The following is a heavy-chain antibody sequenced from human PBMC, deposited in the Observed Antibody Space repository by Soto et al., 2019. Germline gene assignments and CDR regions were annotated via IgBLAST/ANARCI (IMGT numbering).Heavy chain of an antibody. CDR3: ARESAAGIDAFDI. V-gene: IGHV1-2*04. CDR1: GYTFTGYY. CDR2: INPNSGGT. J-gene: IGHJ3*02. Sequence: ASVKVSCKASGYTFTGYYMHWVRQAPGQGLEWMGWINPNSGGTNYAQKFQGWVTMTRDTPISTAYMELSRLRSDDTAVYYCARESAAGIDAFDIWGQGTMVTVS. D-gene: IGHD6-13*01.